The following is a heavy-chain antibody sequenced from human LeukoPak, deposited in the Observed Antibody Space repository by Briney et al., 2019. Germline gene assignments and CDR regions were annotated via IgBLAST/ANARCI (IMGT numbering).Heavy chain of an antibody. D-gene: IGHD2-15*01. CDR1: GGSISSYY. V-gene: IGHV4-59*01. J-gene: IGHJ3*02. CDR3: ARGGGGWSRAFDI. CDR2: IYYSGST. Sequence: PSETLSLTCTVSGGSISSYYWSWIRQPPGKGLEWIGYIYYSGSTNYNPSLKSRVTISVDTSKNQFSLKLSSVTAADTAVYYCARGGGGWSRAFDIWGQGTMVTVSS.